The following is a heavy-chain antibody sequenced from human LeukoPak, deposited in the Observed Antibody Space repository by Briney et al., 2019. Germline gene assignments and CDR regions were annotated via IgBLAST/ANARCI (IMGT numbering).Heavy chain of an antibody. CDR3: ARSYSYGYYYYYGMDV. Sequence: SETLSLTCTVSGGSISSYYWSSIRQPPGKGLEWIGDIYYSGSTNYNPSLKSRVTISVDTSKNQFSLKLSSVTAADTAVYYCARSYSYGYYYYYGMDVWGQGTTVTVSS. V-gene: IGHV4-59*01. CDR1: GGSISSYY. J-gene: IGHJ6*02. CDR2: IYYSGST. D-gene: IGHD5-18*01.